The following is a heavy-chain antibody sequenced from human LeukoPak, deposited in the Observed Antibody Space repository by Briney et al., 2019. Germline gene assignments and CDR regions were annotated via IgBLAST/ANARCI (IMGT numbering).Heavy chain of an antibody. CDR2: MNPNSGNT. CDR1: GYTFTSYD. CDR3: ARGSPIGIAARLKYYYMDV. D-gene: IGHD6-6*01. Sequence: ASVKDSYKASGYTFTSYDINWVRQATGQGLEWMGWMNPNSGNTGYAQKFQGRVTMTRNTSISTAYMELSSLRSEDTAVYYCARGSPIGIAARLKYYYMDVWGKGTTVTVSS. J-gene: IGHJ6*03. V-gene: IGHV1-8*01.